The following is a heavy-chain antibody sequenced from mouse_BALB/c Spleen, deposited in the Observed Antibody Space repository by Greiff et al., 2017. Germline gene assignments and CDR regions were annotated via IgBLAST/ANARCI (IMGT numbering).Heavy chain of an antibody. CDR3: AKPITTVEREIYYAMDY. V-gene: IGHV2-3*01. J-gene: IGHJ4*01. CDR2: IWGDGST. Sequence: VKVEESGPGLVAPSQSLSITCTVSGFSLTSYGVSWVRQPPGKGLEWLGVIWGDGSTNYHSALISRLSISKDNSKSQVFLKLNSLQTDDTATYYCAKPITTVEREIYYAMDYWGQGTSVTVSS. D-gene: IGHD1-1*01. CDR1: GFSLTSYG.